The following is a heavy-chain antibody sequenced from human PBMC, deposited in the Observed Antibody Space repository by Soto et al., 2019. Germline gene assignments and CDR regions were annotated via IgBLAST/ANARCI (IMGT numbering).Heavy chain of an antibody. V-gene: IGHV1-69*02. CDR1: GGTFSSYT. CDR2: IIPILGIA. Sequence: QVQLVQSGAEVKKPGSSVKVSCKASGGTFSSYTISWVRQAPGQGLEWMGRIIPILGIANYAQKFQGRVTITADKSTSTAYMELSSLRSEDTAVYYCARDAGLAYCGGACYSWGQGTLVTVSS. D-gene: IGHD2-21*02. CDR3: ARDAGLAYCGGACYS. J-gene: IGHJ4*02.